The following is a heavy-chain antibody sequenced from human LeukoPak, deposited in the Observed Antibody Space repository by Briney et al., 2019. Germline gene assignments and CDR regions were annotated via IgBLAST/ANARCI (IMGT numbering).Heavy chain of an antibody. CDR1: GFTFSSYE. Sequence: GGSLRLSCAASGFTFSSYEMNWVRQAPGKGLEWVSYISSSGSTIYYADSVKGRFTISRDNAKNSLYLQMNSLRAEDTAVYYCARDRSQSIAVAGIVDYLGQGTLVTVSS. J-gene: IGHJ4*02. D-gene: IGHD6-19*01. CDR2: ISSSGSTI. CDR3: ARDRSQSIAVAGIVDY. V-gene: IGHV3-48*03.